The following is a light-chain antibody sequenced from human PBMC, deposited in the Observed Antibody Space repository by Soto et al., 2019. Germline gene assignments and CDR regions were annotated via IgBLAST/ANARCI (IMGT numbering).Light chain of an antibody. CDR3: QQYTTSSWT. CDR1: QSVGSD. CDR2: GAS. V-gene: IGKV3-20*01. J-gene: IGKJ1*01. Sequence: EIVMTQSPATLSVSPGERATLSCRASQSVGSDLAWYQQKPGQAPRLVISGASSRATGIPDRFSGSGSGTDFTLTISRLEPEDFAVYYCQQYTTSSWTFGQGTKVDIK.